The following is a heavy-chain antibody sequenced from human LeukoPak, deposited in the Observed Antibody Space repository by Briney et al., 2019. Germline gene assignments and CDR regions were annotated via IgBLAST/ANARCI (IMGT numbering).Heavy chain of an antibody. CDR1: GFTFSNYA. CDR2: ISYDGSNK. J-gene: IGHJ5*02. Sequence: GRSLRLSCAAPGFTFSNYAMHWVRQAPGKGLEWVAGISYDGSNKYYADSVKGRFTISRDNAKNSVYLLMNSLRAEDTAVYYCARRGTTYCTVDSCHPNWFDPWGQGTLVTVSS. CDR3: ARRGTTYCTVDSCHPNWFDP. D-gene: IGHD2-15*01. V-gene: IGHV3-30-3*01.